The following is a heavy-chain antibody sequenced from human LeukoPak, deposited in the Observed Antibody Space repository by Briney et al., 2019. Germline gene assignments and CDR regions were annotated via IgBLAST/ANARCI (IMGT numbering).Heavy chain of an antibody. CDR1: GFTFSSYA. D-gene: IGHD3-10*01. CDR3: ARDLYILWFGELSDYFDY. V-gene: IGHV3-30-3*01. J-gene: IGHJ4*02. CDR2: ISYDGSNK. Sequence: GGSLRLSCAASGFTFSSYAMHWVRQAPGKGLEWVAVISYDGSNKYYADSVKGRFTISRDNSKNTLYLQMNSLRAEDTAEYYCARDLYILWFGELSDYFDYWGQGTLVTVSS.